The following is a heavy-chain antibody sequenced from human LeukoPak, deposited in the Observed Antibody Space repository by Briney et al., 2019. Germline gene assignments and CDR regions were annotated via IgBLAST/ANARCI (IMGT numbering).Heavy chain of an antibody. Sequence: ASVKVSCKISGYSITGYYMHWVRQAPGQGLEWMGWINPNSGGTKYAQKFQGRVTMTRDTSISTAYMELSRLRSDDTAVYYCARDPYDSSSYYYSYFDYWGQGTLVTVSS. V-gene: IGHV1-2*02. CDR1: GYSITGYY. CDR3: ARDPYDSSSYYYSYFDY. CDR2: INPNSGGT. J-gene: IGHJ4*02. D-gene: IGHD3-22*01.